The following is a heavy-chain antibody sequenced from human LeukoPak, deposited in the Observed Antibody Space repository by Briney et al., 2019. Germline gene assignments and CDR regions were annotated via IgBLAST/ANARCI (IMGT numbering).Heavy chain of an antibody. V-gene: IGHV1-69*05. CDR3: ARFKLRVFNWFDP. J-gene: IGHJ5*02. CDR2: IIPIFGTA. Sequence: GASVKVSCKASGGTFSSYAISWVRQAPGQGLEWMGGIIPIFGTANYAQKFQGRVTMTTDTSTSTAYMELRSLRSDDTAVYYCARFKLRVFNWFDPWGQGTLVTVSS. D-gene: IGHD1-26*01. CDR1: GGTFSSYA.